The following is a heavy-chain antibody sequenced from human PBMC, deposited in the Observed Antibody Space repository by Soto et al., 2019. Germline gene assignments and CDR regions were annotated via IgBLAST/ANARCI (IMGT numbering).Heavy chain of an antibody. CDR1: GFSLSTSGVG. CDR3: AHAIAPRIFDY. V-gene: IGHV2-5*02. Sequence: QITLKESGPTLVKPTQTLTLTCTFSGFSLSTSGVGVGWIRQPPGKALEWLALIYWDDDKRYSPSLQSRLTXTXXTSKTQVVLTMTNMDPVDTATYYCAHAIAPRIFDYWGQGTLVTVSS. D-gene: IGHD6-13*01. CDR2: IYWDDDK. J-gene: IGHJ4*02.